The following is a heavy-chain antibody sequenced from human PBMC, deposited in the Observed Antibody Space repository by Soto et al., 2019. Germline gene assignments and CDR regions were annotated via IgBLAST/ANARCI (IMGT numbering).Heavy chain of an antibody. Sequence: QVQLQESGPLLVKPSETLSLTCTVSGGSINSYYWSCIWQPAGKGLEWIGRIYPSGTTNYNPSLTSRVIMSVDTSKSRFSLKLSSVTAADTSVYYCARGIYSKVGATIWFDPWGQGTLVTVSS. D-gene: IGHD1-26*01. CDR2: IYPSGTT. CDR3: ARGIYSKVGATIWFDP. CDR1: GGSINSYY. V-gene: IGHV4-4*07. J-gene: IGHJ5*02.